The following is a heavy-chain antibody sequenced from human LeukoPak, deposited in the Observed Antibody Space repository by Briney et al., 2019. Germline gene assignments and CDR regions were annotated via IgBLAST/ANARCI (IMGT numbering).Heavy chain of an antibody. D-gene: IGHD4-17*01. Sequence: SGTLSLTCAVSGGSISSTYWWNWARQPPGKGLEWIGEIYHTGSTNYNPSLKSRVTISVDTSKNQFSLKVSSVTAADTAVYYCASGEGMTTVTFFDYWGQGTLVTVSS. J-gene: IGHJ4*02. CDR1: GGSISSTYW. V-gene: IGHV4-4*02. CDR3: ASGEGMTTVTFFDY. CDR2: IYHTGST.